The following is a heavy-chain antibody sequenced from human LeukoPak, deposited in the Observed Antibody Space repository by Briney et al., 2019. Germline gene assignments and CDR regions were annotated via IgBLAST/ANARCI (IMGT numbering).Heavy chain of an antibody. D-gene: IGHD1-7*01. Sequence: PGGALRLSCAASGFTFSSYWMSWVRQAPGKGLEWVAKIKQDGSEKYYVDSVKGRFTISRDNAKNTLYLQMNSLRAEDTAVYYCARGRGNYPFGYWGQGTLVTVSS. CDR2: IKQDGSEK. CDR1: GFTFSSYW. CDR3: ARGRGNYPFGY. J-gene: IGHJ4*02. V-gene: IGHV3-7*01.